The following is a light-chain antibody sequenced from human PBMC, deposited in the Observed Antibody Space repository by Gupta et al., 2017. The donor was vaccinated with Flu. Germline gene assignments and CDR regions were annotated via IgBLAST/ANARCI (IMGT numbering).Light chain of an antibody. CDR3: QVWDTSSDRV. CDR1: NIVSKS. CDR2: DDS. Sequence: GGNNIVSKSVHWYQQKPGQAPVLVVNDDSDRPSGIPERFSGSNSGNTATLTISRVEAGDEADYYCQVWDTSSDRVFGGGTKLTVL. V-gene: IGLV3-21*02. J-gene: IGLJ3*02.